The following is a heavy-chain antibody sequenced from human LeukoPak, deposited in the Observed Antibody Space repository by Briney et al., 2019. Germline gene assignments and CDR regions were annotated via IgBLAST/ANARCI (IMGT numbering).Heavy chain of an antibody. J-gene: IGHJ4*02. D-gene: IGHD3-22*01. V-gene: IGHV4-39*07. Sequence: SETLSLTCIVSGDSISSRSYYWAWVRQPPGKGLEWIGSIYYSGTTYYNPSLRSRVTISLDTSKNQFSLKLTSVTAADTAVYYCARTPIYYFDNSGYYNWGQGTLVTVSS. CDR2: IYYSGTT. CDR1: GDSISSRSYY. CDR3: ARTPIYYFDNSGYYN.